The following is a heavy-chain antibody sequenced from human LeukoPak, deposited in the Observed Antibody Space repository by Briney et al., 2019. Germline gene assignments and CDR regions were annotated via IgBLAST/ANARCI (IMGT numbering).Heavy chain of an antibody. Sequence: ASVKVSCKPSGYIFTSYYIHWVRQAPGQGLERMGVINPSGGTTNYAQKFQGRVTMTRDTSTTIVNMELSSLRSEDTAVYYCAAELYYYDSSGSHAFDIWGQGTMVPVSS. J-gene: IGHJ3*02. D-gene: IGHD3-22*01. CDR2: INPSGGTT. CDR1: GYIFTSYY. V-gene: IGHV1-46*01. CDR3: AAELYYYDSSGSHAFDI.